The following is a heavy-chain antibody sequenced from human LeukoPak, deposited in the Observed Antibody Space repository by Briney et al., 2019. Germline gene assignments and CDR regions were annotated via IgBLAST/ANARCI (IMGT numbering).Heavy chain of an antibody. CDR3: AKDLDSSGWYFKAFDI. Sequence: GGSLRLSCAASGFTVSSNYMSWVRQAPGKGLEWVANIKQDGSEKYYVDSVKGRFTISRDNSKNTLYLQMNSLRAEDTAVYYCAKDLDSSGWYFKAFDIWGQGTMVTVSS. D-gene: IGHD6-19*01. CDR2: IKQDGSEK. J-gene: IGHJ3*02. V-gene: IGHV3-7*03. CDR1: GFTVSSNY.